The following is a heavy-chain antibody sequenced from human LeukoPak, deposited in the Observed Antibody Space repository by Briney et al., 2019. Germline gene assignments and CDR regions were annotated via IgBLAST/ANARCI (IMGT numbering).Heavy chain of an antibody. J-gene: IGHJ4*02. CDR1: GDSISSDYYY. CDR2: IYTSGST. V-gene: IGHV4-61*02. CDR3: ARDGYKGGY. Sequence: PSQTLSLTCTVSGDSISSDYYYWSWIRQPAGKGLEWIGRIYTSGSTSYNPSLKTRVTISVDTSRNQFSRKLSSVTATDTAVYYCARDGYKGGYWGQGTLVTVSS. D-gene: IGHD5-24*01.